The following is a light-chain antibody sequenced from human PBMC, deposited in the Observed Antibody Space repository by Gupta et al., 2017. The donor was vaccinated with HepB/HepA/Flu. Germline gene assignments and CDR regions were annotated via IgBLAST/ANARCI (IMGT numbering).Light chain of an antibody. Sequence: QSARTQPTSASGAPGQSVTISCTGTSGDVGGYSYVSWYQQHPGKAPKVMIYEVSKRPSGVPDRFSGSKSGNTASLTVSGLQAEDEADYYCRSYAGSNNLWVFGGGTKLTVL. V-gene: IGLV2-8*01. J-gene: IGLJ3*02. CDR2: EVS. CDR3: RSYAGSNNLWV. CDR1: SGDVGGYSY.